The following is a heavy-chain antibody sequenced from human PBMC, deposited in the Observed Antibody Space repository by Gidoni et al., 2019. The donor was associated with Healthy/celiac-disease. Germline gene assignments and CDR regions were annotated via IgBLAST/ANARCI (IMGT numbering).Heavy chain of an antibody. CDR3: ARDSPITGTTSPAHYYYGMDV. J-gene: IGHJ6*02. V-gene: IGHV3-21*01. CDR1: GFTFSSYS. CDR2: ISSSSSYI. D-gene: IGHD1-7*01. Sequence: EVQLVESGGGLVKPGGSLRLSCAASGFTFSSYSMNWVRQAPGKGREWVSSISSSSSYIYYADSVKGRFTISRDNAKNSLYLQMNSLRAEDTAVYYCARDSPITGTTSPAHYYYGMDVWGQGTTVTVSS.